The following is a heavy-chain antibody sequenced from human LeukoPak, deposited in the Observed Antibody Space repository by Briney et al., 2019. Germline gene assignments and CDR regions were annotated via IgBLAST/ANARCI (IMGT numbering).Heavy chain of an antibody. CDR1: GFTFDDYT. Sequence: PGGSLRLSCAASGFTFDDYTMHWVRQAPGKGLEWVSGISWNSGTMDYADSVKGRFTISRDNAKNSLYVQMNSLRAEDTAVYYCARDLSYGTRRFYGMDVWGQGTTVTVSS. J-gene: IGHJ6*02. CDR2: ISWNSGTM. CDR3: ARDLSYGTRRFYGMDV. D-gene: IGHD5-18*01. V-gene: IGHV3-9*01.